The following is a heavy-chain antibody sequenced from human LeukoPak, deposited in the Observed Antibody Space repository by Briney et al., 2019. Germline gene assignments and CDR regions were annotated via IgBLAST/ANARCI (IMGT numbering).Heavy chain of an antibody. CDR1: GGVFTTYA. CDR2: IIPFLGTT. Sequence: SVKVSCKASGGVFTTYAISWVRQAPGQGLEWMGSIIPFLGTTNYAQKFQGRVTIATAESTSTAYMELSSLRFEDTAVYYCARGTSGWSAFDIWGQGTRVTVSS. V-gene: IGHV1-69*11. J-gene: IGHJ3*02. CDR3: ARGTSGWSAFDI. D-gene: IGHD6-19*01.